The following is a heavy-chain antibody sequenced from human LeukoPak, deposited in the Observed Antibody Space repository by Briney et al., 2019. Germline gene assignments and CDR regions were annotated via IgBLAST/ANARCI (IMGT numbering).Heavy chain of an antibody. D-gene: IGHD3-22*01. CDR3: HGYYYDSSGYYQTSDDAFDI. CDR2: INTNTGNP. J-gene: IGHJ3*02. Sequence: ASVKVSCKASGYTFTSYGISWVRQAPGQGLEWMGWINTNTGNPTYAQGFTGRFVFSLDTSVSTAYLQISSLKAEDTAVYYCHGYYYDSSGYYQTSDDAFDIWGQGTMVTVSS. V-gene: IGHV7-4-1*02. CDR1: GYTFTSYG.